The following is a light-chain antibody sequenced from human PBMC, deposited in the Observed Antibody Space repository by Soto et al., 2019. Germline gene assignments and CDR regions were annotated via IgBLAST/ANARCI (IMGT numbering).Light chain of an antibody. V-gene: IGLV2-11*01. J-gene: IGLJ1*01. CDR3: CSFAGDYTYV. CDR1: SSDVGAYNY. CDR2: GVS. Sequence: QSVLTKPRSVSGSPGQSVTISCTGTSSDVGAYNYVSWYQQHPGRTPKLMIYGVSTRPSGVPDRFSGSKSGNTASLTISGLQADDEADYYCCSFAGDYTYVFGTGTKVTVL.